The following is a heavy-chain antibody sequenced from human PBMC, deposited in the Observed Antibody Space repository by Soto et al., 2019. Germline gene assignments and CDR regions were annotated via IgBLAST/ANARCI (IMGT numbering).Heavy chain of an antibody. V-gene: IGHV1-18*01. Sequence: ASVKVSCKASGYTFTNYCISWVRPAPGQGLEWMGWVGGYNGNTNYAQKLQGRVTMTTDTSTSTGYMELRSLRSDDTAVYYCARGGCSGGNCYSGFDPWGQGTLVTVSS. D-gene: IGHD2-15*01. CDR1: GYTFTNYC. CDR2: VGGYNGNT. CDR3: ARGGCSGGNCYSGFDP. J-gene: IGHJ5*02.